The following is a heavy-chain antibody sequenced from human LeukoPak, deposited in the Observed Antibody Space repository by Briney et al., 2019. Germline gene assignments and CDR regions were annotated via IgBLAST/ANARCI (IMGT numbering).Heavy chain of an antibody. Sequence: SETLSLTCAVYGGTFSGYYWSWIRQPPGKGLEWIGEINHSGSTNYNPSLKSRVTISVDTSKNQFSLKLSSVTAADTAVYYCARGRPSSLAAQCGSCYPYLDYWGQGTLVTVSS. D-gene: IGHD2-15*01. J-gene: IGHJ4*02. CDR2: INHSGST. CDR3: ARGRPSSLAAQCGSCYPYLDY. V-gene: IGHV4-34*01. CDR1: GGTFSGYY.